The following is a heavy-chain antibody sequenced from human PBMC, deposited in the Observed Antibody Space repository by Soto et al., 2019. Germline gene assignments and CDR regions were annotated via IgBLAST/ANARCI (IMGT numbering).Heavy chain of an antibody. CDR1: GVSMSNNNDY. CDR2: IHYSETT. V-gene: IGHV4-39*01. Sequence: SETLSLTCSVSGVSMSNNNDYWGWIRQPPGKGLEWIGSIHYSETTKYNPSLKNRVSISVDTSKKQFSLRLSSMTAADTAVYYCARQVSWWVGTFDWGQGTLVTVSS. D-gene: IGHD2-15*01. CDR3: ARQVSWWVGTFD. J-gene: IGHJ4*02.